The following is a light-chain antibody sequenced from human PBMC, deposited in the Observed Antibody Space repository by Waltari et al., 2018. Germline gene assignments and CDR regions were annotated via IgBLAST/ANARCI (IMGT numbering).Light chain of an antibody. CDR3: QQYNNWPRT. CDR2: GAS. V-gene: IGKV3-15*01. Sequence: VMTQSPATLSLSPGASATLSCRSSQVISSNLAWYQQKPGQAPRLLIYGASTRDTGVPVRFSGSWSGADFTLTISSLQSEDFAVYYCQQYNNWPRTFGQGTKVEIK. J-gene: IGKJ2*01. CDR1: QVISSN.